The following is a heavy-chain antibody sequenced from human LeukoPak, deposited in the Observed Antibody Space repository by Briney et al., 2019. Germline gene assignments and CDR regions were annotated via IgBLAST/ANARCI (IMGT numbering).Heavy chain of an antibody. CDR1: GYTFTSYG. CDR2: ISAYNGNT. D-gene: IGHD3-3*01. CDR3: ARVPYYDFWSGYYPPFGPLIGNYYFDY. J-gene: IGHJ4*02. V-gene: IGHV1-18*01. Sequence: ASVKVSCKASGYTFTSYGISWARQAPGQGLEWMGWISAYNGNTNYAQKLQGRVTMTTDTSTSTAYMELRSLRSDDTAVYYCARVPYYDFWSGYYPPFGPLIGNYYFDYWGQGTLVTVSS.